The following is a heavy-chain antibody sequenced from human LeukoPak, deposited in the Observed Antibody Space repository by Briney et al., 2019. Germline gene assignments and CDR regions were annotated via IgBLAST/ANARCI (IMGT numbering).Heavy chain of an antibody. D-gene: IGHD3-10*01. J-gene: IGHJ4*02. V-gene: IGHV3-30-3*01. CDR3: ARVGYYSSGPFSYFDY. CDR2: ISYDGSNE. CDR1: GVTFSRYA. Sequence: PGGSLRLSCAASGVTFSRYAMHGVRQAPGKGRECVAVISYDGSNEYYADSVKGRFTISRDSSENTLYLQMNSLRVEDTAVYYCARVGYYSSGPFSYFDYWGQGTLVTVSS.